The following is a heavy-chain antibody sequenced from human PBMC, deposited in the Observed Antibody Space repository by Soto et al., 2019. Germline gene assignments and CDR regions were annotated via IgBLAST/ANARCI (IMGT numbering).Heavy chain of an antibody. V-gene: IGHV4-39*01. Sequence: SETLSLTCTVSGGSISSSSYYWGWIRQPPGKGLEWIGSIYYSGSTYYNPSLKSRVTISVDTSKNQFSLKLSSVTAADTAVYYCARDAVDIVATITVQDNYYYGMDVWGQGTTVTVSS. CDR1: GGSISSSSYY. D-gene: IGHD5-12*01. J-gene: IGHJ6*02. CDR2: IYYSGST. CDR3: ARDAVDIVATITVQDNYYYGMDV.